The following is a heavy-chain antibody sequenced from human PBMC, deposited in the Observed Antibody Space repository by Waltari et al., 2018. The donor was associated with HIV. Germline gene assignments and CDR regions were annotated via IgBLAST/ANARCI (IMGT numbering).Heavy chain of an antibody. D-gene: IGHD4-17*01. Sequence: QVQLVQSGAEVKKPGASVKVSCKASGYSFTRYGISWVRQAPGQVLEWIGWISVYNDNTKYAQKIQDRLNMTTDSPTSTAYMELRSLRSDDTAVYYWARAPMTTVTSRGFDIWGQGTMVIVSS. CDR2: ISVYNDNT. J-gene: IGHJ3*02. V-gene: IGHV1-18*01. CDR1: GYSFTRYG. CDR3: ARAPMTTVTSRGFDI.